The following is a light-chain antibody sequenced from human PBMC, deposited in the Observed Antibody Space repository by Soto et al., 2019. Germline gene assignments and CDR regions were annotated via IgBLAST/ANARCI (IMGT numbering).Light chain of an antibody. CDR1: SSNIEGNT. J-gene: IGLJ7*01. V-gene: IGLV1-44*01. CDR3: ATWDDDLSAAV. CDR2: IDH. Sequence: QSVLTQPPSLSGTPGQSVTISCSGSSSNIEGNTVHWYQHLPGTAPKLFIYIDHNRPSGIPDRFSGSKSGTSASLAISGLQSEDEADYYCATWDDDLSAAVFGGGTQLTVL.